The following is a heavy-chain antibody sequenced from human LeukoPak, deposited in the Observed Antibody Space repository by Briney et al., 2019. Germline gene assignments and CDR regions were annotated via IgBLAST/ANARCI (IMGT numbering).Heavy chain of an antibody. J-gene: IGHJ4*02. Sequence: SSETLSLTCTVSGGSISSYYWSWIRQPPGKGLEWIGYIYYSGSTNYNPSLKSRVTISVDTSKNQFSLKLSSVTAADTAVYYCARHAPAAAGADFDYWGQGTLVTVSS. CDR3: ARHAPAAAGADFDY. CDR2: IYYSGST. D-gene: IGHD6-13*01. CDR1: GGSISSYY. V-gene: IGHV4-59*08.